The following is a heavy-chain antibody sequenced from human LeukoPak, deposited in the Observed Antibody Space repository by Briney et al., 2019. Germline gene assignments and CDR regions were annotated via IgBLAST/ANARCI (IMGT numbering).Heavy chain of an antibody. J-gene: IGHJ4*02. Sequence: SETLSLTCAVYGGSFSGYYWSWIRQPPGKGLEWIGEINHSGSTNYNPSLKSRVTISVDTSKNQFSLKLSSVTAADTAVYYCARGEWDPRRHYYDSSGYYHYYWGQGTLVTVSS. V-gene: IGHV4-34*01. CDR3: ARGEWDPRRHYYDSSGYYHYY. CDR1: GGSFSGYY. CDR2: INHSGST. D-gene: IGHD3-22*01.